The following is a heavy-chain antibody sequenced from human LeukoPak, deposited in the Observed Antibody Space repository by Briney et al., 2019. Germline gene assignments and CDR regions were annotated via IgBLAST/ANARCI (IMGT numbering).Heavy chain of an antibody. J-gene: IGHJ4*02. D-gene: IGHD3-10*01. CDR2: IKSKTDGGTT. CDR1: GFTFSNAR. V-gene: IGHV3-15*01. CDR3: YLFYGSGERFDY. Sequence: GGSLRLSCAASGFTFSNARMSWVRQAPGKGLEWVGRIKSKTDGGTTDYAAFVKGRFTISRDDSKNTLYLQINSLKTEDTGIYYCYLFYGSGERFDYWGQGTQVTVSS.